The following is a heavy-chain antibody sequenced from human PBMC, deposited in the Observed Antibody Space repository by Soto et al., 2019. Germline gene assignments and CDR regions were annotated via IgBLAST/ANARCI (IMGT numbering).Heavy chain of an antibody. Sequence: GGSLRLSCAASGFTFSSYAMHWVRQAPGKGLEWVAVISYDGSNKYYADSVKGRFTISRDNSKNTLYLQMNSLRAEDTAVYYCARPVKQLVSRIDWFDPWGQGTLVTVSS. J-gene: IGHJ5*02. V-gene: IGHV3-30-3*01. CDR2: ISYDGSNK. CDR3: ARPVKQLVSRIDWFDP. CDR1: GFTFSSYA. D-gene: IGHD6-6*01.